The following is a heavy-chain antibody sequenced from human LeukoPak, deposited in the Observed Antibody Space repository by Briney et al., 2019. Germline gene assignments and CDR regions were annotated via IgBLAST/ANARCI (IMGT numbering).Heavy chain of an antibody. J-gene: IGHJ4*02. CDR1: GGSISSYY. Sequence: SETLSLTCTVSGGSISSYYWSWIRQPPGEGLEWIGYIYYSGSTNYNPSLKSRVTISVDTSKNQFSLKLSSVTAADTAVYYCARDQAGPYSSGWHYFDYWGQGTLVTVSS. CDR3: ARDQAGPYSSGWHYFDY. CDR2: IYYSGST. V-gene: IGHV4-59*01. D-gene: IGHD6-19*01.